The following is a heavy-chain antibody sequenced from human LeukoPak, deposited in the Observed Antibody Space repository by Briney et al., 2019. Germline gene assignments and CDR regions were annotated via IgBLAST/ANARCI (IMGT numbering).Heavy chain of an antibody. CDR2: ISAYNGNT. Sequence: ASVKVSCKASGYTFTSYGISWVRQAPGQGLEWMGWISAYNGNTNYAQKLQGRVTMTTDTSTSTAYMELRSLRSDDTAVYYCASSTVTYRDSDAFDIWGQGTMVTVSS. D-gene: IGHD4-17*01. J-gene: IGHJ3*02. V-gene: IGHV1-18*01. CDR3: ASSTVTYRDSDAFDI. CDR1: GYTFTSYG.